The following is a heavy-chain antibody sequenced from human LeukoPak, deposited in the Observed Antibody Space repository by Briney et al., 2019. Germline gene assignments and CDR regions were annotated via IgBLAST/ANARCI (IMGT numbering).Heavy chain of an antibody. CDR2: IRYDGSNK. V-gene: IGHV3-30*02. Sequence: GGSLRLSCAASGFTFSSYGMHWVRQAPGKGLEWVAFIRYDGSNKYYADSVKGRFTISRDNSKNTLYLQMNSLRAEDTAVYYCAKDYTESYIVVVPAAPDYWGQGTLVTVSS. D-gene: IGHD2-2*01. CDR1: GFTFSSYG. CDR3: AKDYTESYIVVVPAAPDY. J-gene: IGHJ4*02.